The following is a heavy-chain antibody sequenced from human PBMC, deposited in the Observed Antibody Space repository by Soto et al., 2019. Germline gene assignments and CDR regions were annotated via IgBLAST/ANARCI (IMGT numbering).Heavy chain of an antibody. V-gene: IGHV3-15*07. CDR1: GFPFNSAW. CDR2: IKSRSDGETA. CDR3: TNQTSLSTYDSFDWWYFDP. D-gene: IGHD3-9*01. J-gene: IGHJ2*01. Sequence: EVQLVESGGGLVKPGESLRLSCAASGFPFNSAWMHWVRQAPGKGLEWVGRIKSRSDGETADYAAPVKGRFTISRDDAKDTLYLQMNSLKTESTAVYYCTNQTSLSTYDSFDWWYFDPWGSGILVTVSS.